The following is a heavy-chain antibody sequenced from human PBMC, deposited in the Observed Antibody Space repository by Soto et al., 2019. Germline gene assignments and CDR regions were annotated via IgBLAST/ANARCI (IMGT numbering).Heavy chain of an antibody. J-gene: IGHJ4*02. Sequence: ASVKVSCKASGGTFSSYAISWVRQAPGQGLEWMGGIIPIFGTANYAQKFQGRVTITADESTSTAYMELSSLRSEDTAVYYCARDHSSGWYDAIGFDYWGQGTLVSVSS. V-gene: IGHV1-69*13. CDR2: IIPIFGTA. D-gene: IGHD6-19*01. CDR3: ARDHSSGWYDAIGFDY. CDR1: GGTFSSYA.